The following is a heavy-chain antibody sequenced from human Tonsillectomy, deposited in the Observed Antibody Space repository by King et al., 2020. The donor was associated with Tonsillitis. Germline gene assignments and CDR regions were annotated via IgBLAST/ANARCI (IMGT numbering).Heavy chain of an antibody. CDR3: ARDLRTVAEHQNSYGLDV. CDR2: MSYDGSMT. CDR1: GFILRAFG. Sequence: VQLVESGGGVVQPGRSLRISCAASGFILRAFGLHWVRQAPGKGLEWVAVMSYDGSMTYYADAVQGRCTISRDNSKNTLSLQMNSLRAEDTAVYYCARDLRTVAEHQNSYGLDVWGQGTTVTVSS. D-gene: IGHD6-19*01. V-gene: IGHV3-30*03. J-gene: IGHJ6*02.